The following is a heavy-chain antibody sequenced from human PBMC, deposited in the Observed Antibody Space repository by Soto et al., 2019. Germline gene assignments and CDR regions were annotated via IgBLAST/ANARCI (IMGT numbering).Heavy chain of an antibody. CDR2: IIPIFGTA. V-gene: IGHV1-69*13. J-gene: IGHJ4*02. Sequence: ASVKVSCKASGGTFSSYAISWVRQAPGQGLEWMGGIIPIFGTANYAQKFQGRVTITADESTSTAYMELSSLRSEDTAVYYCASGYCSSTSCYERYYFDYWGQGTLVTVSS. D-gene: IGHD2-2*01. CDR1: GGTFSSYA. CDR3: ASGYCSSTSCYERYYFDY.